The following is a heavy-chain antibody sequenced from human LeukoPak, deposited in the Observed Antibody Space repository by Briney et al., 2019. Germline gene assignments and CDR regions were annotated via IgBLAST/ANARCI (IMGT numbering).Heavy chain of an antibody. J-gene: IGHJ4*02. CDR2: ISSSGSTI. Sequence: GGSLRLSCAASGFTFSDYYMSWIRQAPGKGLEWVSYISSSGSTIYYADSVKGRFTMSRDNAKNSLYLQMNSLRAEDTAVYYCARVTSPYVFDIWGQGTLVTVSS. V-gene: IGHV3-11*04. CDR3: ARVTSPYVFDI. D-gene: IGHD3-10*02. CDR1: GFTFSDYY.